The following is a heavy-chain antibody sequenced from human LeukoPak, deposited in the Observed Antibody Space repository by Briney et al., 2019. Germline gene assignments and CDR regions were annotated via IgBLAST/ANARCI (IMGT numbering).Heavy chain of an antibody. CDR1: GGSFSGYY. CDR2: IYYSGST. Sequence: SETLSLTCAVYGGSFSGYYWGWIRQPPGKGLEWIGSIYYSGSTYYNPSLKSRVTISVDTSKNQFSLKLSSVTAADTAVYYCARDLRGLLRYFDSFDPWGQGTLVTVSS. V-gene: IGHV4-34*01. D-gene: IGHD3-9*01. J-gene: IGHJ5*02. CDR3: ARDLRGLLRYFDSFDP.